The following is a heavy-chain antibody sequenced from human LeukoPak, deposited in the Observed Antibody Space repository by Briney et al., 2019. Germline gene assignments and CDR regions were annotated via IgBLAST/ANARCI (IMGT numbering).Heavy chain of an antibody. V-gene: IGHV4-4*07. CDR2: IYTSGST. CDR1: GGSISSYY. D-gene: IGHD3-22*01. CDR3: ARVSYYYDSLVFDY. Sequence: SETLSLTCTVSGGSISSYYWSWIRQPAGKGLEWIGRIYTSGSTNYNPSLKSRVTMSVDTSKNQFSLKLSSVTAADTAVYYCARVSYYYDSLVFDYWGQGTLVTVSS. J-gene: IGHJ4*02.